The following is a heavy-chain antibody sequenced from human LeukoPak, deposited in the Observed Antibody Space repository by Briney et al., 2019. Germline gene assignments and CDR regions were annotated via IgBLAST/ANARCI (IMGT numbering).Heavy chain of an antibody. J-gene: IGHJ6*02. CDR2: TYYRSKWYN. Sequence: SQTLSPTCAISGDSVSSNSAAWNWIRQSPSRGLEWLGRTYYRSKWYNDYELSVKSRITINPDTSKNQVSLQLNSVTPEDTAVYYCARQYSSGWSYYYGLDVWGQGSTVTVSS. CDR3: ARQYSSGWSYYYGLDV. V-gene: IGHV6-1*01. D-gene: IGHD6-19*01. CDR1: GDSVSSNSAA.